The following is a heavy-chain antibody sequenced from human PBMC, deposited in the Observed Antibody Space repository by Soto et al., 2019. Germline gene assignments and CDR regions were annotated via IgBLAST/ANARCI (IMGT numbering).Heavy chain of an antibody. Sequence: SETLSLTCTVSGGSISSYYWSWIRQPPGKGLEWIGYIYYSGSTNYNPSLKSRVTISVDTSKNQFSLKLSSVTAADTAVYYCARGPLYSNPLLYDGMDVWGQGTTVTVSS. V-gene: IGHV4-59*01. D-gene: IGHD4-4*01. CDR1: GGSISSYY. CDR3: ARGPLYSNPLLYDGMDV. CDR2: IYYSGST. J-gene: IGHJ6*02.